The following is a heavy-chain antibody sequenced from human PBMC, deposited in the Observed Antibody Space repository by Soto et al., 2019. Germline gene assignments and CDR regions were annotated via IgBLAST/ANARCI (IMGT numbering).Heavy chain of an antibody. CDR2: LYWNDDK. V-gene: IGHV2-5*01. D-gene: IGHD7-27*01. CDR1: GLSLSTSGMG. CDR3: AQRKNWGHAGYISFDY. J-gene: IGHJ4*02. Sequence: QITLEESGPTLVKPTQTLTLACTFSGLSLSTSGMGVGWIRQPPGRALEWLALLYWNDDKSYSPSLKSRLTISKDTSKNQVVLTMTNMDPVDTGTYFCAQRKNWGHAGYISFDYWGQGSLVTVSS.